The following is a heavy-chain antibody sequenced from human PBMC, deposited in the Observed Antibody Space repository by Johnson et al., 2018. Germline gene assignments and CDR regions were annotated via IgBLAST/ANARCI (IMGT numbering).Heavy chain of an antibody. J-gene: IGHJ6*02. CDR1: GGSFSGYY. CDR3: SGDPIVVVPAAHTTGDGMDV. D-gene: IGHD2-2*01. CDR2: INNRGRT. V-gene: IGHV4-34*01. Sequence: QVQLQQWGAGLLKPSETLSLTCAVYGGSFSGYYWSWIRQPPGKGLEWIGEINNRGRTNYNPSLKSRVTISVDTSKNQFSLKLSSVTAADTAVYYCSGDPIVVVPAAHTTGDGMDVWGQGTTVTVSS.